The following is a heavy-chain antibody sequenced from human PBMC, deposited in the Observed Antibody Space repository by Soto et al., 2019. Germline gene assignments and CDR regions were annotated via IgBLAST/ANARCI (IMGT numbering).Heavy chain of an antibody. Sequence: QVQLVESGGGVVQPGRSLRLSCAASGFTFSSYAMHWVRQAPGKGLEWVAVISYDGSNKYYADSVKGRFTISRDNSKSTLYLQMNSLRAEDTDVYYCTRDAWELPGYFDYWGQGTLVTVSS. J-gene: IGHJ4*02. V-gene: IGHV3-30-3*01. CDR2: ISYDGSNK. D-gene: IGHD1-26*01. CDR1: GFTFSSYA. CDR3: TRDAWELPGYFDY.